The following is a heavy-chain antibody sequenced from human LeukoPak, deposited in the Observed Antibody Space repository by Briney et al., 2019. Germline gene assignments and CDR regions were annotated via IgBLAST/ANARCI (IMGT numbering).Heavy chain of an antibody. V-gene: IGHV1-2*02. D-gene: IGHD5-18*01. J-gene: IGHJ6*03. CDR3: ASDRDGYSYGYYYYYYMDV. Sequence: ASVKVSCKASGYTFTGDYMRWVRQAPGQGLEWMGWINPNRGGGNYAQKFQGRVTMTRDTSITTAYMELSRLRSDDTAVYYCASDRDGYSYGYYYYYYMDVWGNRATVTISS. CDR2: INPNRGGG. CDR1: GYTFTGDY.